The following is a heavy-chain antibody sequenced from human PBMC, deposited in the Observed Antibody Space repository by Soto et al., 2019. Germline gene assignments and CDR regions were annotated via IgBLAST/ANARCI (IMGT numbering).Heavy chain of an antibody. J-gene: IGHJ4*02. D-gene: IGHD6-13*01. CDR2: IWYDGSNK. CDR1: GFTFSSYG. Sequence: QVQLVESGGGVVQPGRSLRLSCAASGFTFSSYGMHWVRQAPGKGLEWVAVIWYDGSNKYYADSVKGRFTISRDNSKNTLYLQMNSLRAEDTAVYYCARDNGIARASLDYWGQGTLVTVSS. CDR3: ARDNGIARASLDY. V-gene: IGHV3-33*01.